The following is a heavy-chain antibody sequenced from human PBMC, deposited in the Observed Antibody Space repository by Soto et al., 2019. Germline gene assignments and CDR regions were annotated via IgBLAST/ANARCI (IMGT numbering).Heavy chain of an antibody. CDR3: ARELYDFWSGSTQAYFDY. Sequence: GGSLRLSCAASGFTFSDYYMSWIRQAPGKGLEWVSYISSSSSYTNYADSVKGRFTISRDNAKNSLYLQMNSLRAEDTAVYYCARELYDFWSGSTQAYFDYWGQGTLVTVSS. D-gene: IGHD3-3*01. CDR1: GFTFSDYY. J-gene: IGHJ4*02. V-gene: IGHV3-11*06. CDR2: ISSSSSYT.